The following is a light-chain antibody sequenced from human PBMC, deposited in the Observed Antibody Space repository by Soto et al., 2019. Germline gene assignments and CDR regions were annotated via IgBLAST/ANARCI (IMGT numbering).Light chain of an antibody. CDR3: QQTESYPST. V-gene: IGKV1-9*01. Sequence: IQLTQSPSSLSASVGDRVTITCRASQDISSFLAWYQQKPGKAPKLLILAASTLQSGVPSRFSGSGSGTDFTLTISSLQPEDFATYYCQQTESYPSTFGGGTKVDIK. J-gene: IGKJ4*01. CDR2: AAS. CDR1: QDISSF.